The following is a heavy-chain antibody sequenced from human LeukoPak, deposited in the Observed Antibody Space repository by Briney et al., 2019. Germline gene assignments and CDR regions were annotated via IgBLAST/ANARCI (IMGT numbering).Heavy chain of an antibody. Sequence: GASVKVSCKASGYTFTNYDINWVRQDTGQGLEWMGWMNPNSGDTGYAEKFQGRVTMTRDTSTNTAYMELTSLTSDDTAIFYCARTGMGGNVWIDSWGQGTLVTVSS. CDR1: GYTFTNYD. J-gene: IGHJ5*01. V-gene: IGHV1-8*01. CDR3: ARTGMGGNVWIDS. CDR2: MNPNSGDT. D-gene: IGHD1-26*01.